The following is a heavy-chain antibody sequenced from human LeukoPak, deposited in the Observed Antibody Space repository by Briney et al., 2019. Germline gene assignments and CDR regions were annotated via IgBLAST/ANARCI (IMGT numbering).Heavy chain of an antibody. CDR1: GYTFTSYG. CDR2: ISAYNGNT. D-gene: IGHD3/OR15-3a*01. J-gene: IGHJ6*02. CDR3: ARGTGTPRDPSDYYYYGMDV. V-gene: IGHV1-18*01. Sequence: RASVKVSCKASGYTFTSYGISWVRQAPGQGLEWMGWISAYNGNTNYAQKLQGRDTMTTDTSTSTAYMELRSLRSDDTAVYYCARGTGTPRDPSDYYYYGMDVWGQGTTVTVSS.